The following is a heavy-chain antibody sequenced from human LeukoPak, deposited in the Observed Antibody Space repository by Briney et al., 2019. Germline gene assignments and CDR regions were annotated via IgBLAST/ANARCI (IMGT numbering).Heavy chain of an antibody. J-gene: IGHJ3*02. Sequence: GESLQISCKGSGYSFTSYWIGWVRQMPGKGLEWMGIIYPGDSDTRYSPSFQGQVTISADKSISTAYLQCSSLKASDPAMYYCARLRDYYDSSGYYYDAFDIWGQGTMVTVSS. V-gene: IGHV5-51*01. CDR1: GYSFTSYW. D-gene: IGHD3-22*01. CDR3: ARLRDYYDSSGYYYDAFDI. CDR2: IYPGDSDT.